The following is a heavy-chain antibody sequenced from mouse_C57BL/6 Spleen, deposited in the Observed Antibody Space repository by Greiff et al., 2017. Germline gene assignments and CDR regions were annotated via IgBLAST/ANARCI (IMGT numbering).Heavy chain of an antibody. CDR2: IYPGDGDT. V-gene: IGHV1-82*01. J-gene: IGHJ2*01. Sequence: QVHVKQSGPELVKPGASVKISCKASGYAFSSSWMNWVKQRPGKGLEWIGRIYPGDGDTNYNGKFKGKATLTADKSSSTAYMQLSSLTSEDSAVYFCARGNYYGSSYDYFDYWGQGTTLTVSS. CDR3: ARGNYYGSSYDYFDY. D-gene: IGHD1-1*01. CDR1: GYAFSSSW.